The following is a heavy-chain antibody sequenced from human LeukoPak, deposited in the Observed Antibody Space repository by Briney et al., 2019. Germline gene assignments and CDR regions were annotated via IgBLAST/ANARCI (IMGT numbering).Heavy chain of an antibody. D-gene: IGHD2-2*01. Sequence: SETLSLTCAVSGGSISSYSWSWIRQPPGKGLEWIGNIYDSGSTNYNPSLKSRVTISVDTSKNQCSLKLSSVTAADTAVYYCARQSISSSSLSYFDYWGQGTLVNVSS. CDR1: GGSISSYS. CDR2: IYDSGST. CDR3: ARQSISSSSLSYFDY. J-gene: IGHJ4*02. V-gene: IGHV4-59*01.